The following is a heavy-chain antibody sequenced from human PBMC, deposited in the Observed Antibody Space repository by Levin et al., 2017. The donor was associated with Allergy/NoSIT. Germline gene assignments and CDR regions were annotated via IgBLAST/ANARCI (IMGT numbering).Heavy chain of an antibody. V-gene: IGHV3-11*01. CDR2: IDKSGSAI. CDR3: VRVKIFGHSQRWFDP. D-gene: IGHD3/OR15-3a*01. J-gene: IGHJ5*02. CDR1: GFTFSDSH. Sequence: PGGSLRLSCKTSGFTFSDSHMGWIRQTPDKGLDFISDIDKSGSAIFYADSVKGRFTVSRDNTNNLVSLEMNSLRVDDTAIYYCVRVKIFGHSQRWFDPWGQGTLVTVSS.